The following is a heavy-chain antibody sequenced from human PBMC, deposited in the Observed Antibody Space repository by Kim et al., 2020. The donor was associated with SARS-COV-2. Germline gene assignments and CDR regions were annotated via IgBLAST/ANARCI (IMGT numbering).Heavy chain of an antibody. J-gene: IGHJ4*02. CDR1: GFTFSEYA. CDR2: TTRSGDAS. CDR3: VKYGRSYGAVL. Sequence: GGSLRLSCSGSGFTFSEYAIHWVRRAPGKGLEYVSATTRSGDASYYADSVEGRFTVSRDNSKNTLYLQMDSLRVEDTSVYYCVKYGRSYGAVLWGQGPLVIVSS. V-gene: IGHV3-64D*06. D-gene: IGHD5-18*01.